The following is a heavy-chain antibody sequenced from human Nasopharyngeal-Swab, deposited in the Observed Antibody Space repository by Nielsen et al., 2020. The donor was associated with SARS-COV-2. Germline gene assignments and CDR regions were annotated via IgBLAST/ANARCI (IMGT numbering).Heavy chain of an antibody. D-gene: IGHD6-19*01. CDR1: GFTFSSYD. CDR2: INSDGSST. V-gene: IGHV3-74*01. J-gene: IGHJ4*02. Sequence: GGSLRLSCAASGFTFSSYDMHWVRQAPGKGLVWVSRINSDGSSTSYADSVKGRFTISRDNAKNTLYLQMNSLRAEDTAVYYCASSVAGTTSFDYWGQGTLVTVSS. CDR3: ASSVAGTTSFDY.